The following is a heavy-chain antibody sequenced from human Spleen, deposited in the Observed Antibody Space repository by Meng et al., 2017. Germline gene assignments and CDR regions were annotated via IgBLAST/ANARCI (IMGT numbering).Heavy chain of an antibody. CDR2: INWDGGAT. V-gene: IGHV3-43*01. CDR1: GFSFDDYT. CDR3: AKGPIYSGSYYSSYFYY. Sequence: GESLKISCVASGFSFDDYTMHWVRQTPGKGLEWVSLINWDGGATFYADSVKGRFTISRDNSKNSLFLQMNSLTTDDTAFYYCAKGPIYSGSYYSSYFYYLGQGTLVTGSS. J-gene: IGHJ4*02. D-gene: IGHD6-13*01.